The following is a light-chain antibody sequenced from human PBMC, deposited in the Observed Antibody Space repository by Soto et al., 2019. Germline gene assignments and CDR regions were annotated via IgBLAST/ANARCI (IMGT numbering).Light chain of an antibody. V-gene: IGLV2-14*01. Sequence: QSVLTQPASVSGSPGQSSTISCTGTSSDVGSSNYVSWYQQHPGKAPKVMIYDVSNRPSGVSYRFSGSKSGNTASLTISGLQAEDEADYYCSSYTTSSTYVFGTGTKLTVL. CDR1: SSDVGSSNY. CDR3: SSYTTSSTYV. CDR2: DVS. J-gene: IGLJ1*01.